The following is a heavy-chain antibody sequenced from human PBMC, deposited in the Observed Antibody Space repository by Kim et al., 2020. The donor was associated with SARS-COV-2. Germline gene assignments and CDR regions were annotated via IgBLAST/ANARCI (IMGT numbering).Heavy chain of an antibody. Sequence: SETLSLTCTVSGGSISSSSYYWGWIRQPPGKGLEWIGSIYYSGSTYYNPSLKSRVTISVDTSKNQFSLKLSSVTAADTAVYYCARLNTRLGGYSYGVFDYWAQGTLVTVSS. CDR3: ARLNTRLGGYSYGVFDY. V-gene: IGHV4-39*01. J-gene: IGHJ4*02. CDR2: IYYSGST. CDR1: GGSISSSSYY. D-gene: IGHD5-18*01.